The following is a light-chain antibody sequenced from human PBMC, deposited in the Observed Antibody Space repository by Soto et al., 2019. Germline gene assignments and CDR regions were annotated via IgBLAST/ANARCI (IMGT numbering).Light chain of an antibody. CDR1: TTDVGSYNL. CDR2: EGT. Sequence: QSALTQPASVSGSPGQSLTISCTGTTTDVGSYNLVSWYQHHPGKAPKLIIYEGTKRPSGVSYRFSGSKSGTSASLTISGLQAEDEADYFCCSYAGSATYVFGTGTKLTVL. J-gene: IGLJ1*01. CDR3: CSYAGSATYV. V-gene: IGLV2-23*01.